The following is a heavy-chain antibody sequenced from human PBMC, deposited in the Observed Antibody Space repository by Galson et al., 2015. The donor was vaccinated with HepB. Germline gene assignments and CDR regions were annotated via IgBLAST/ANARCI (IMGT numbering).Heavy chain of an antibody. CDR2: IYFGGRT. V-gene: IGHV4-39*01. D-gene: IGHD2-8*01. Sequence: SETLSLTCAVSGVSISGGQYYWGWIRQSPTKGLDWSGSIYFGGRTYFSPSFQSRVAMSVDTSKNRLSLTLRSVTAADTAVYYCARPLVLNGRFTPGVGPFHIWGHGTMVTVSA. CDR1: GVSISGGQYY. J-gene: IGHJ3*02. CDR3: ARPLVLNGRFTPGVGPFHI.